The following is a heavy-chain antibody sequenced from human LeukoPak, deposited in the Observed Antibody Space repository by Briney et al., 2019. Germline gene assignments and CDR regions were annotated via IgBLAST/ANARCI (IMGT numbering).Heavy chain of an antibody. V-gene: IGHV3-64D*09. CDR1: GFPFSSYA. J-gene: IGHJ4*02. CDR3: VKEMGPARNFDY. D-gene: IGHD2-2*01. Sequence: GGSLRLSCSASGFPFSSYAMHWVRQAPGKGLEYVSAISDSGGSTYYADSVKGRFTISRDNSKNTLYLQMSSLRAEDTAVYYCVKEMGPARNFDYWGQGTLVTVSS. CDR2: ISDSGGST.